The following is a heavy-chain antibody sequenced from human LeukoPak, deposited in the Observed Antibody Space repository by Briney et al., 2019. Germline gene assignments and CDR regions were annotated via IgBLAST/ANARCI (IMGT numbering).Heavy chain of an antibody. CDR3: AKDSHLGWNQSLRYFDWLFRITYYFDY. V-gene: IGHV3-23*01. J-gene: IGHJ4*02. CDR2: ISGSGGST. Sequence: GGSLRLSCAASGFTFSSYGMHWVRQAPGKGLEWVSAISGSGGSTYYADSVKGRFTISRDSSKNTLYLQMNSLRAEDTAVYYCAKDSHLGWNQSLRYFDWLFRITYYFDYWGQGTLVTVSS. D-gene: IGHD3-9*01. CDR1: GFTFSSYG.